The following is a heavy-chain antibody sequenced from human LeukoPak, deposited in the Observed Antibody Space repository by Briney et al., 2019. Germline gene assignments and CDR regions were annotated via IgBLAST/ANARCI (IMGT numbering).Heavy chain of an antibody. CDR2: INHSGST. Sequence: SETLSLTCAVYGGSFRGYYWSWIRQPPGKGLEWIGEINHSGSTNYNPSLKSRVTISVDTSKNQFSLKLSSVTAADTAVYYCARKKQQLVRPFDYWGQGTLVTVSS. V-gene: IGHV4-34*01. D-gene: IGHD6-13*01. CDR3: ARKKQQLVRPFDY. J-gene: IGHJ4*02. CDR1: GGSFRGYY.